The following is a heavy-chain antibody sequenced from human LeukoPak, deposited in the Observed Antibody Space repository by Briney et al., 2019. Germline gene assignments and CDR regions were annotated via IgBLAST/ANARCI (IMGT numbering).Heavy chain of an antibody. J-gene: IGHJ4*02. Sequence: PGGSLRLSCSASGFTFKIYSMHWVRQAPGKGLEYVSAINTDGNTTYYADSVKGRFTISRDNSKNTLYLQMSSMRTEDTAVYYCVKGMTTVATVLDFWGRGTLVTVSS. CDR1: GFTFKIYS. D-gene: IGHD4-23*01. CDR3: VKGMTTVATVLDF. CDR2: INTDGNTT. V-gene: IGHV3-64D*09.